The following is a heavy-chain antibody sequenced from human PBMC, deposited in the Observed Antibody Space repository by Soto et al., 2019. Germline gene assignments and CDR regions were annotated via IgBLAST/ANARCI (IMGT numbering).Heavy chain of an antibody. J-gene: IGHJ6*02. CDR1: GLTFSNYA. Sequence: GGSLRLSCAASGLTFSNYAMHWVRKAQGKGLEWVAVISYDGSNKYYADSVKGRFTISRDNSKNTLYLQMNSLRAEDTAVYYCAKTRYDILTGYYLYYYYGMDVWGQGTTVTVSS. CDR2: ISYDGSNK. D-gene: IGHD3-9*01. CDR3: AKTRYDILTGYYLYYYYGMDV. V-gene: IGHV3-30*18.